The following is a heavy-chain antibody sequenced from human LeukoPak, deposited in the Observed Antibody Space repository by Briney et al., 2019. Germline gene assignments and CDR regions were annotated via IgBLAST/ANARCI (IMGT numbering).Heavy chain of an antibody. V-gene: IGHV3-23*01. D-gene: IGHD2-15*01. CDR3: AKDRPDIVVVVAATGASDFDY. CDR2: ISDSGGST. Sequence: GGSLRLSCAASGFTFSSYAMSWVRQAPGKGLEWVSAISDSGGSTYYADSVKGRFTISRDNSKNTLYLQMNSLRAEDTAVHYCAKDRPDIVVVVAATGASDFDYWGQGTLVTVSS. CDR1: GFTFSSYA. J-gene: IGHJ4*02.